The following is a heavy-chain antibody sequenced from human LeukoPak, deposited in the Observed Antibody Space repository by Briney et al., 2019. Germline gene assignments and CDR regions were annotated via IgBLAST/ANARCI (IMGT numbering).Heavy chain of an antibody. Sequence: GESLKISCEGSGYSFISYWIGWVRQMPGEGLEWMGIIYPGDSDSRYSPSFQGQVTISADKSISTAYLQWSSLKASDTAMYYCARLRGDYYDSSGYYYFDYWGQGTLVTVSS. CDR3: ARLRGDYYDSSGYYYFDY. V-gene: IGHV5-51*01. CDR1: GYSFISYW. CDR2: IYPGDSDS. J-gene: IGHJ4*02. D-gene: IGHD3-22*01.